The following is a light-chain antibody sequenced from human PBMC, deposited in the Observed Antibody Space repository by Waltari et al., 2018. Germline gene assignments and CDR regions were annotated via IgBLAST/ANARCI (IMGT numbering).Light chain of an antibody. V-gene: IGKV4-1*01. Sequence: DIVMTQSPESLGVSLGERATINCKSSQSVYSTHSGKTYLAWYQQKPGQSPKLLISWASTRESGIPDRFSGSGSETDFTLSISSLQAEDVAVYYCQQYFNFPYTFGQGTKLEIK. J-gene: IGKJ2*01. CDR2: WAS. CDR3: QQYFNFPYT. CDR1: QSVYSTHSGKTY.